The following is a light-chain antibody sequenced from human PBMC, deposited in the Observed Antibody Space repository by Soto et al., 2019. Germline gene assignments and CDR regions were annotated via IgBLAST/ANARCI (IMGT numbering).Light chain of an antibody. V-gene: IGKV3-20*01. CDR1: QIVSSTY. CDR2: GTS. J-gene: IGKJ1*01. Sequence: EIVLTQSPGTLYLSPGERATLSCRASQIVSSTYLAWYQQKPGQAPRLLIYGTSSRATGIQDRFSGSGSVTDFTLTISRLEPADFAVYYCQQYGSSPGTFGQGTKVEIK. CDR3: QQYGSSPGT.